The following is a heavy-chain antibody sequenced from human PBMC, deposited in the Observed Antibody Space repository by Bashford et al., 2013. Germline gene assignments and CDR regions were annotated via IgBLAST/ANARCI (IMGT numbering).Heavy chain of an antibody. CDR1: GYTFTSYD. D-gene: IGHD5-18*01. CDR2: MNPNSGNT. CDR3: ARVRGYSYRVFARGMDV. V-gene: IGHV1-8*01. J-gene: IGHJ6*02. Sequence: ASVKVSCKASGYTFTSYDINWVRQATGQGLEWMGWMNPNSGNTGYAQKFQGRVTMTRNTSISTAYMELSSLRSEDTAVYYCARVRGYSYRVFARGMDVWGQGTTVTVSS.